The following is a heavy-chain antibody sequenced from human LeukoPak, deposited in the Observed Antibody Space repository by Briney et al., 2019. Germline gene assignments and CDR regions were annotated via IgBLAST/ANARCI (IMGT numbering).Heavy chain of an antibody. Sequence: PSETLSLTCAVSGYSISSGYYWGWIRQPPGKGLEWIGSIYHSGSTYYNPSLKSRVTISVDTSKNQFSLKLSSVTAADTAVYYCARRARYYDSSGYHEYFQHWGQGTLVTVSS. CDR2: IYHSGST. V-gene: IGHV4-38-2*01. CDR1: GYSISSGYY. D-gene: IGHD3-22*01. CDR3: ARRARYYDSSGYHEYFQH. J-gene: IGHJ1*01.